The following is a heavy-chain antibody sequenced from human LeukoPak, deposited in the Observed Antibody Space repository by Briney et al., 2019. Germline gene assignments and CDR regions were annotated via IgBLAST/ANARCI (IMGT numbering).Heavy chain of an antibody. J-gene: IGHJ4*02. CDR1: GYTFTNYG. CDR3: ARGSSGWSYVVY. CDR2: INTNNGNT. Sequence: ASVKVSCKASGYTFTNYGISWVRQAPGQGLEWMGWINTNNGNTNYAQKLQGRVTMTTDASTSTAYMELRSLRSDDTAVYYCARGSSGWSYVVYWGQGTLVTVSS. V-gene: IGHV1-18*01. D-gene: IGHD6-19*01.